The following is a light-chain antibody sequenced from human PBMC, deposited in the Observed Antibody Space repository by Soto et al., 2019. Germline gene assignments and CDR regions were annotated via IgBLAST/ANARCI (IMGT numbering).Light chain of an antibody. J-gene: IGKJ1*01. CDR1: QSIKSW. CDR2: KAS. V-gene: IGKV1-5*03. Sequence: DIQMTQSPSTLSASVGDRVTITCRASQSIKSWLAWYQQKPGKAPKLLIYKASTLESGVPSRFSGSGSGTEFTLTISSLQPDDFATYYCQQYNPYSRTFGQGTKVEIK. CDR3: QQYNPYSRT.